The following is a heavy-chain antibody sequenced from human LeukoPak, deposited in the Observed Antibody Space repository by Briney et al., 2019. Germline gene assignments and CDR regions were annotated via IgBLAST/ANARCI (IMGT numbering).Heavy chain of an antibody. CDR1: GFTFSSYA. J-gene: IGHJ4*02. Sequence: GRSLRLSCAASGFTFSSYAMHWVRQAPGKGLEWVAVISYDGSNKYYADSVKGRFTISRDNSKNTLYLQMNSLRAEDTAVYYCASPNSVTMVRGVTTDYWGQGTLVTVSS. CDR2: ISYDGSNK. D-gene: IGHD3-10*01. CDR3: ASPNSVTMVRGVTTDY. V-gene: IGHV3-30-3*01.